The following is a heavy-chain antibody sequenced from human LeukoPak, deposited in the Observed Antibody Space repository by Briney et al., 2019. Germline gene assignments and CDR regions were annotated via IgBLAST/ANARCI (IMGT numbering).Heavy chain of an antibody. CDR3: ARGRYDFWSGYPYFDY. D-gene: IGHD3-3*01. V-gene: IGHV4-34*01. J-gene: IGHJ4*02. Sequence: SETLSLTCAVYGGSFSGYYWSWIRQPPGKGLEWIGEINHSGSTNYSPSLKSRVTISVDTSKNQFSLKLSSVTAADTAVYYCARGRYDFWSGYPYFDYWGQGTLVTVSS. CDR2: INHSGST. CDR1: GGSFSGYY.